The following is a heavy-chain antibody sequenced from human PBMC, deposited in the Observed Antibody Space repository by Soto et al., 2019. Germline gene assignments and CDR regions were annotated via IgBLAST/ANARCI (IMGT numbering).Heavy chain of an antibody. D-gene: IGHD4-17*01. J-gene: IGHJ4*02. CDR3: ARVGGGKYGDPGWIDY. V-gene: IGHV1-2*04. CDR2: INPNSGGT. Sequence: QVQLVQSGAEVKKPGASVKVSCKASGYTFTGYYMHWVRQAPGQGLEWMGWINPNSGGTNYAQKFQGWVTMTRDTSISTAYVELSRLRSDDTAVYYCARVGGGKYGDPGWIDYWGQGTLVTVSS. CDR1: GYTFTGYY.